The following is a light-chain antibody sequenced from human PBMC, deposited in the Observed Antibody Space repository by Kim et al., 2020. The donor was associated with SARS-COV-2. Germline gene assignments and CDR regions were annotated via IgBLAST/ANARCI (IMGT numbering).Light chain of an antibody. CDR2: GKN. CDR1: SLRSYY. V-gene: IGLV3-19*01. Sequence: VALGQTVRITCQGDSLRSYYASWYQQKPGQAPVLVIYGKNNRPSGIPDRFSGSSSGNTASLTITGAQAEDEADYYCNSRDSSGDVVFGGGTKVTVL. CDR3: NSRDSSGDVV. J-gene: IGLJ2*01.